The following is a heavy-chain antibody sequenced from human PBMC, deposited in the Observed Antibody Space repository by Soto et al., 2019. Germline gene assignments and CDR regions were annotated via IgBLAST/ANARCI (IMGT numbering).Heavy chain of an antibody. Sequence: GGSLRLSCAASGFTFSSYAMSWVRQAPGKGLEWVSAISGSGGSTYYADSVKGRFTISRDNSKNTLYLQMNSLRAEDTAVYYCATYPLHSSGWFGGDDAFDIWGQGTMVTVSS. CDR1: GFTFSSYA. V-gene: IGHV3-23*01. CDR3: ATYPLHSSGWFGGDDAFDI. CDR2: ISGSGGST. D-gene: IGHD6-19*01. J-gene: IGHJ3*02.